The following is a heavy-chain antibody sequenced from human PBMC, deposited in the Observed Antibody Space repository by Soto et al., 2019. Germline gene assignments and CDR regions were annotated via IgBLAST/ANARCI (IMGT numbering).Heavy chain of an antibody. J-gene: IGHJ4*02. CDR1: GGSISSGDYY. CDR3: ATRRGGRWLHIFDY. CDR2: IYYSGST. Sequence: QVQLQESGPGLVKPSQTLSLTCTVSGGSISSGDYYWSWIRQPPGKGLEWIGYIYYSGSTYYNPSHKSRVTIYVDTSKSQFSRKLSSVTAAVTAVYYFATRRGGRWLHIFDYWGQVNLVTVSS. D-gene: IGHD3-16*01. V-gene: IGHV4-30-4*01.